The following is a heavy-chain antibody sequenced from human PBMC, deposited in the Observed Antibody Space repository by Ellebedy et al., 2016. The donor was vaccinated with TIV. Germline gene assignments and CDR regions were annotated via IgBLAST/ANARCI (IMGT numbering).Heavy chain of an antibody. Sequence: AASVKVSCKASGYTFTSYYMHWVRQAPGQGLEWMGIINPSGCSTSYAQKFQGRVTMTRDTSTSTVYLELSSLRSEDTAVYYCARDPITGTENYYYGMDVWGQGTTVTVSS. J-gene: IGHJ6*02. D-gene: IGHD1-20*01. CDR3: ARDPITGTENYYYGMDV. CDR2: INPSGCST. V-gene: IGHV1-46*01. CDR1: GYTFTSYY.